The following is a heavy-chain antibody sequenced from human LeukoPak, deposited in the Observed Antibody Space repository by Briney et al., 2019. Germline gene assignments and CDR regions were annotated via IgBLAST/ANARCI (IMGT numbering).Heavy chain of an antibody. CDR1: GYTFTSYY. Sequence: ASVQVSCKASGYTFTSYYIHWVRQAPGQGLEWMGIINPSGGSTSYAQKFQGRVTMTRDMSTSTVYMELNSLRSEDTAVYYCARVYSSGWYYFDYWGQGTLVTVSS. V-gene: IGHV1-46*01. CDR2: INPSGGST. CDR3: ARVYSSGWYYFDY. D-gene: IGHD6-19*01. J-gene: IGHJ4*02.